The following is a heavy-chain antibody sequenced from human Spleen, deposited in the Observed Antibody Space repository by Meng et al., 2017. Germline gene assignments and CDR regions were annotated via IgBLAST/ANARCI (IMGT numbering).Heavy chain of an antibody. Sequence: GSLRLSCAVYGGSFSGYYWSWIRQPPGKGLEWIGEINHSGSTNYNPSLKSRVTISVDKSKNQFSLKLSSVTAADTAVYYCARSIAARPGVYYYYYYGMDVWGQGTTVTVSS. V-gene: IGHV4-34*01. CDR2: INHSGST. CDR3: ARSIAARPGVYYYYYYGMDV. D-gene: IGHD6-6*01. J-gene: IGHJ6*02. CDR1: GGSFSGYY.